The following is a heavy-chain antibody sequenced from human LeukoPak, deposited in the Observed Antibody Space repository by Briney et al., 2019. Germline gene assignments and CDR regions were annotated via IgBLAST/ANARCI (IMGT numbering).Heavy chain of an antibody. CDR2: ISGSGGSA. D-gene: IGHD3-22*01. V-gene: IGHV3-23*01. CDR1: GFTFSDHY. Sequence: AGSHRLSCAVSGFTFSDHYMDWVRQAPGKGLEWVSGISGSGGSASYADSVKGRFSISRDNSKDTLFLQINSLRAEDTAIYYCAKDAIGDSSGHYGWEFDYRGQGTQVTVSS. J-gene: IGHJ4*02. CDR3: AKDAIGDSSGHYGWEFDY.